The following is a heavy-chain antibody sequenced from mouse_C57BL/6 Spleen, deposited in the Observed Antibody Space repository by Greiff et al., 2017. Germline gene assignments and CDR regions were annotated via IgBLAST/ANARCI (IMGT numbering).Heavy chain of an antibody. Sequence: EVQLQQSGPELVKPGASVKISCKASGYTFTDYYMNWVKQSHGKSLEWIGDINPNNGGTSYNQKFKGKATLTVDKSSSTAYMELRSLTSEDSAVYDCAKGYGNYFDYWGQGTTLTVSS. CDR3: AKGYGNYFDY. CDR1: GYTFTDYY. V-gene: IGHV1-26*01. J-gene: IGHJ2*01. D-gene: IGHD2-1*01. CDR2: INPNNGGT.